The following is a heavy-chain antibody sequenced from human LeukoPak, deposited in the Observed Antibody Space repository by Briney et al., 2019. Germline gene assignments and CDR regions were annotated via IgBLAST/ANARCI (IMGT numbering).Heavy chain of an antibody. CDR3: AKGQELDDGVFDS. J-gene: IGHJ4*02. D-gene: IGHD1-1*01. Sequence: GWSLRLSCAASGFTFSSIAMTWVRQAPGKGRDWVSTIRSNGETTYNADCVKGRFTISRDNSKKTLYLQLNSLRVEDTAIYYCAKGQELDDGVFDSWGQGTLVTVSS. CDR2: IRSNGETT. CDR1: GFTFSSIA. V-gene: IGHV3-23*01.